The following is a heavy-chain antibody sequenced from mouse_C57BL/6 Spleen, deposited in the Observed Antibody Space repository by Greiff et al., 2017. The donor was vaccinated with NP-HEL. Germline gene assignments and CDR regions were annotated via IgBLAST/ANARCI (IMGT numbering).Heavy chain of an antibody. CDR1: GYTFTSYW. J-gene: IGHJ3*01. Sequence: QVQLQQPGAELVKPGASVKLSCKASGYTFTSYWMHWVKQRPGQGLEWIGMIHPNSGSTNYNEKFKSKATLTVDKSSSTAYMQLSSLTSEDSAVYYCARWEYDYDVAYWGQGTLVTVSA. D-gene: IGHD2-4*01. CDR2: IHPNSGST. V-gene: IGHV1-64*01. CDR3: ARWEYDYDVAY.